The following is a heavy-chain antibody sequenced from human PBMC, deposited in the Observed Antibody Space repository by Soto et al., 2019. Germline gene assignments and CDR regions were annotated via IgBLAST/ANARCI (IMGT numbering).Heavy chain of an antibody. CDR1: GFTFSSYA. Sequence: GGSLRLSCAASGFTFSSYAMSWVRQAPGKGLEWVSVISGSGGSTYYADSVKGRFTISRDNSKNTLYLQMNSLRAEDTAGYYCAKDQGSSWYEIDYWGQGTLVTVSS. J-gene: IGHJ4*02. CDR2: ISGSGGST. D-gene: IGHD6-13*01. CDR3: AKDQGSSWYEIDY. V-gene: IGHV3-23*01.